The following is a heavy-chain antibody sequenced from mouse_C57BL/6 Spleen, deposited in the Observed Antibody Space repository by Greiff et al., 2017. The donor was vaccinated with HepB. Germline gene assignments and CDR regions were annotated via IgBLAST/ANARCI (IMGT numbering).Heavy chain of an antibody. Sequence: QVQLKQSGAELVRPGASVTLSCKASGYTFTDYEMHWVKQTPVHGLEWIGAIDPETGGTAYNQKFKGKAILTADKSSSKAYMELRSLTSEDSAVYYCTSTPPDDGSSQAWFAYWGQETLVTVSA. J-gene: IGHJ3*01. CDR3: TSTPPDDGSSQAWFAY. CDR1: GYTFTDYE. V-gene: IGHV1-15*01. D-gene: IGHD1-1*01. CDR2: IDPETGGT.